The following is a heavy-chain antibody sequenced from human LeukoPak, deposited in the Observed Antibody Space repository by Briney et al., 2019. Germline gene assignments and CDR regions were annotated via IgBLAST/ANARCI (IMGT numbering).Heavy chain of an antibody. J-gene: IGHJ6*02. CDR3: ARDKYSSSWYTPSYYGMDV. CDR1: GYTFTSYG. CDR2: ISAYNGNT. Sequence: ASVKVSCKASGYTFTSYGISWVRQAPGQGLEWMGWISAYNGNTNYAQKLQGRVTMTTDTSTSTAYMELRSLRSDDTAVYYCARDKYSSSWYTPSYYGMDVWGQGTTVTVSS. D-gene: IGHD6-13*01. V-gene: IGHV1-18*01.